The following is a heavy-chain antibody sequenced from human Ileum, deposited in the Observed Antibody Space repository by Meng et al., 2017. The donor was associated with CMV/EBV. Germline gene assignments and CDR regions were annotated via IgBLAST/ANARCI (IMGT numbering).Heavy chain of an antibody. J-gene: IGHJ4*02. Sequence: SGFTFSGYPMTWVRQAPGKGLEWVSTIRGDGTATHYAASVQGRFTISRDNARNTLSLQMTGLRAEDTAVYYCAREGHSSGRAGAFDYWGQGARVTVSS. CDR3: AREGHSSGRAGAFDY. CDR2: IRGDGTAT. V-gene: IGHV3-23*01. CDR1: GFTFSGYP. D-gene: IGHD3-22*01.